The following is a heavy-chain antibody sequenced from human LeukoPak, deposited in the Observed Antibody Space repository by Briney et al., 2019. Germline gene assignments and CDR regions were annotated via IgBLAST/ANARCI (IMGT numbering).Heavy chain of an antibody. D-gene: IGHD2-2*01. V-gene: IGHV3-48*03. Sequence: GGSLRLSCAASGFTFSHYEMNWVRQAPGRGLEWVSYISSSGYTIYYADSVKGRFTISRDNAKNSLYLQMNSLRAEDTAVYYCAREDCSSTSCYDPSVSDYWGQGTLVTVSS. CDR1: GFTFSHYE. CDR3: AREDCSSTSCYDPSVSDY. CDR2: ISSSGYTI. J-gene: IGHJ4*02.